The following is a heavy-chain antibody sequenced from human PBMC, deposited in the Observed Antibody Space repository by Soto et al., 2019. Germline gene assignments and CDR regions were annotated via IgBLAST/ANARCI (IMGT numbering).Heavy chain of an antibody. CDR1: GFTFSSYA. J-gene: IGHJ4*02. D-gene: IGHD2-15*01. V-gene: IGHV3-30-3*01. CDR2: ISYDGSNK. CDR3: ARDGIVGKIYFDY. Sequence: QVQLVESGGGVVQPGRSLRLSCAASGFTFSSYAMHWVRQAPGKGLEWVAVISYDGSNKYYADSVKGRFTISRDNSKSTLYLQMNSLRAEDTAVYYCARDGIVGKIYFDYRGQGTLVTVSS.